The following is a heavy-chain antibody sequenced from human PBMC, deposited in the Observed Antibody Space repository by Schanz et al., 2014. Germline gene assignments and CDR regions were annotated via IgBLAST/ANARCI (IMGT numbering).Heavy chain of an antibody. J-gene: IGHJ6*02. V-gene: IGHV3-66*03. Sequence: EVQLVESGGGLIQPGGSLRLSCAASGFTVSSNYMSWVRQAPGKGLEWVAVIYSGGSTFYTDSVKGRFTISRDNSKNTVYLQMNSLRAEDTALYYCARDRGSAVGYQYYGMDVWGQGTTVTVSS. CDR1: GFTVSSNY. CDR3: ARDRGSAVGYQYYGMDV. CDR2: IYSGGST. D-gene: IGHD3-22*01.